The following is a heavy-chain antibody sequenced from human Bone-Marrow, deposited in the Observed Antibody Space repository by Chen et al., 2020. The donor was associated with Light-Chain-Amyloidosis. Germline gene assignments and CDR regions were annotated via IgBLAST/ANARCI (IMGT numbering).Heavy chain of an antibody. CDR2: FAPEEGKT. CDR1: GYAVTELS. CDR3: VTIGFRDYVFDH. V-gene: IGHV1-24*01. Sequence: QVRLVPSGAEVKKPGASVKVSCKVSGYAVTELSIHWVRQAPGKGLEWMGGFAPEEGKTIRAQKLQGRVTMSEDKSSDTAYMELSSLRSEDTAVYYCVTIGFRDYVFDHWGQGTLVTVSS. J-gene: IGHJ4*02. D-gene: IGHD4-17*01.